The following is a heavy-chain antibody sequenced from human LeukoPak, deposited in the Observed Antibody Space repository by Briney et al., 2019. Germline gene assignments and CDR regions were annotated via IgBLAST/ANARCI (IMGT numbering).Heavy chain of an antibody. CDR2: IKSKTDGGTT. V-gene: IGHV3-15*01. D-gene: IGHD3-3*01. CDR3: TRSIFGVDTTNYYYYMDV. J-gene: IGHJ6*03. Sequence: RGPLRLSCAASGFTFSNAWMSWVRQAPGKGLEWVGRIKSKTDGGTTDYAAPVKGRFTISRDDSKNTLYLQMNSLKTEDTAVYYCTRSIFGVDTTNYYYYMDVWGKGTTVTVSS. CDR1: GFTFSNAW.